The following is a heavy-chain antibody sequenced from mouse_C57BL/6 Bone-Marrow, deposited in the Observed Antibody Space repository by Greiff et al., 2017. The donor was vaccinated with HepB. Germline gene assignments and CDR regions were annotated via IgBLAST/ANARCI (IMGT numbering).Heavy chain of an antibody. Sequence: QLQQSGAELVRPGASVKLSCTASGFNIKDDYMHWVKQRPEQGLEWIGWIDPENGDTEYASKFQGKATITADTSSNTAYLQLSSLTSEDTAVYYCTTLYYYGSSYFDYWGQGTTLTVSS. CDR2: IDPENGDT. CDR3: TTLYYYGSSYFDY. J-gene: IGHJ2*01. D-gene: IGHD1-1*01. CDR1: GFNIKDDY. V-gene: IGHV14-4*01.